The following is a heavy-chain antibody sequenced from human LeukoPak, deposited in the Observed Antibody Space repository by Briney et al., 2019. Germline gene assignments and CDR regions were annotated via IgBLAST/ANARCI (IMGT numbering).Heavy chain of an antibody. J-gene: IGHJ6*02. V-gene: IGHV4-39*01. CDR2: IYYSGST. CDR3: AREQQLTTFYYYGMDV. CDR1: GGSISSSSYY. Sequence: PSETLSLTCTASGGSISSSSYYWGWIRQPPGKGLEWIGSIYYSGSTYYNPSLKSRLTISVDTSKNQFSLKLSSVTAADTAVYYCAREQQLTTFYYYGMDVWGQGTTVTVSS. D-gene: IGHD6-13*01.